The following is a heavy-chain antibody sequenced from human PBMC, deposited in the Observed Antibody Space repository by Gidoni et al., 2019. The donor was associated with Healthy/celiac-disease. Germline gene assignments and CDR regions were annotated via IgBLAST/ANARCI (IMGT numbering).Heavy chain of an antibody. Sequence: EVQLVESGGGLVQPGGSLRLSCAASGFTFSGYWMSWVRQAPGKGLEWVANIKQDGSEKYYVDSVKGRFTISRDNAKNSLYLQMNSLRAEDTAVYYCARYLGYCSGGSCYDHYYYYGMDVWGQGTTVTVSS. J-gene: IGHJ6*02. V-gene: IGHV3-7*01. CDR2: IKQDGSEK. D-gene: IGHD2-15*01. CDR3: ARYLGYCSGGSCYDHYYYYGMDV. CDR1: GFTFSGYW.